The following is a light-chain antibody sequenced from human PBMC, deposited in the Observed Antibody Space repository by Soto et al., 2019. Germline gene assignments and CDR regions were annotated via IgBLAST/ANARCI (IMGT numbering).Light chain of an antibody. J-gene: IGLJ2*01. CDR1: SSDVGGSDY. Sequence: QSALTQPPSASGTPGQSVTISCTGTSSDVGGSDYVSWYQQDPGKAPKLIIYEVTKRPAGVPDRFSGSKSGNTASLTVCGLQADDEAYYYCSAFARGDNPHVLFGGGTKLTVL. V-gene: IGLV2-8*01. CDR3: SAFARGDNPHVL. CDR2: EVT.